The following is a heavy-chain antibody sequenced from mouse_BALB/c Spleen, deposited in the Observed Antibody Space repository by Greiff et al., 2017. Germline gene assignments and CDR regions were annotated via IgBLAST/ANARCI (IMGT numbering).Heavy chain of an antibody. J-gene: IGHJ3*01. Sequence: EVKLVESGGGLVQPGGSLKLSCAASGFTFSSYGMSWVRQTPDKRLELVATINSNGGSTYYPDSVKGRFTISRDNAKNTLYLQMSSLKSEDTAMYYCARERGLTGTRFAYWGQGTLVTVSA. D-gene: IGHD4-1*01. CDR2: INSNGGST. CDR1: GFTFSSYG. V-gene: IGHV5-6-3*01. CDR3: ARERGLTGTRFAY.